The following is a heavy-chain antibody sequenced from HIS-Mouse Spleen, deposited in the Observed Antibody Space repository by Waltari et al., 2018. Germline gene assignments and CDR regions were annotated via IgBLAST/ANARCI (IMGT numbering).Heavy chain of an antibody. Sequence: QVQLQQWGAGLLKPSETLSLTCAVYGGSFSGYSWSGIRQPPAKGLEWIGEINHSGSTNSNPSLKSRVTISVDTSKNQFSLKLSSVTAADTAVYYCARGREIVATIPNFAAFDIWGQGTMVTVSS. CDR2: INHSGST. CDR1: GGSFSGYS. V-gene: IGHV4-34*01. J-gene: IGHJ3*02. CDR3: ARGREIVATIPNFAAFDI. D-gene: IGHD5-12*01.